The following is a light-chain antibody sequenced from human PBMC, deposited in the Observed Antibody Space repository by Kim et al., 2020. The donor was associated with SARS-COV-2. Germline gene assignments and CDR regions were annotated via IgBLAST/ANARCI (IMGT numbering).Light chain of an antibody. Sequence: SASVGDRVPITCRASEGISYYVTWFQQKPGQAPKSLIYAATHLQSGVPARFRGSGSGTDFSLTISLLQPDDFATYYCQQYNTYPYTFGQGTKLEI. CDR1: EGISYY. CDR3: QQYNTYPYT. J-gene: IGKJ2*01. CDR2: AAT. V-gene: IGKV1-16*01.